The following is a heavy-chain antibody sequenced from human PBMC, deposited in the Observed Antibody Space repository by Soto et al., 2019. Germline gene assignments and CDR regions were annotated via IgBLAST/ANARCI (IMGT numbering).Heavy chain of an antibody. V-gene: IGHV3-23*01. CDR2: ISATGGGT. J-gene: IGHJ4*02. D-gene: IGHD3-16*01. Sequence: GGSLRLSCAASGFKFSNYAMSWVRQAPGKGLEWVSLISATGGGTYYADSAKGRFTISRDNSHNSLYLQVHSLTAEDTAVYYCAKDRRAGGNSAFYFDFWGQGALVTVSS. CDR3: AKDRRAGGNSAFYFDF. CDR1: GFKFSNYA.